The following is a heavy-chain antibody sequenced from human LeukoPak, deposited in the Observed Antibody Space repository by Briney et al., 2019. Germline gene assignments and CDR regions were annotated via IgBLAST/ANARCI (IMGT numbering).Heavy chain of an antibody. CDR3: ARGSGPP. D-gene: IGHD2-15*01. Sequence: GGSLRLSCAASGFTFSSYAMHWVRQAPGKGLEWVAVISYDGSNKYYADSVKGRFTISRDNSKNTLYLQMNSLRAEDTAGYYCARGSGPPGGQGTLVTVSS. CDR1: GFTFSSYA. CDR2: ISYDGSNK. V-gene: IGHV3-30-3*01. J-gene: IGHJ5*02.